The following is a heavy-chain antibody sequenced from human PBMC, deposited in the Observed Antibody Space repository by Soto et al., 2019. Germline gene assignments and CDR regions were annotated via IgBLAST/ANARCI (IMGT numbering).Heavy chain of an antibody. D-gene: IGHD3-22*01. CDR2: IYYSGST. Sequence: SETLSLTCTVSGGSISSGGYYWSWIRQHPGKGLEWIGYIYYSGSTYYNPSLKSRVTISVDTSKNQFSLKLSSVTAADTAVYYCARDFTFYDSSGYKDNWFDPWGQGTLVTVSS. V-gene: IGHV4-31*03. J-gene: IGHJ5*02. CDR1: GGSISSGGYY. CDR3: ARDFTFYDSSGYKDNWFDP.